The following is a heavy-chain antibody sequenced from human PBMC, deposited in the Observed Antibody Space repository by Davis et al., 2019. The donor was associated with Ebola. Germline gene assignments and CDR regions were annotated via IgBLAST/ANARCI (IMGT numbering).Heavy chain of an antibody. V-gene: IGHV3-64*04. D-gene: IGHD1-26*01. Sequence: GGSLRLSCSASGFTFSSYAMHWVRQAPGKGLEYVSAISDNGGSTYYADSVKGRFTISRDNSKNTLYLQMNSLRSEDTAVYYCARSPRSVIVGAPRDAFDIWGQGTMVTVSS. CDR3: ARSPRSVIVGAPRDAFDI. CDR1: GFTFSSYA. CDR2: ISDNGGST. J-gene: IGHJ3*02.